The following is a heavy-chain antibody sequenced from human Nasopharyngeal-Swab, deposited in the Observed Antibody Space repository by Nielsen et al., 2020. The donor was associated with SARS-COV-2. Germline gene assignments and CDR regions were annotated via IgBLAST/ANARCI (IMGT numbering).Heavy chain of an antibody. CDR3: ARARPRYCSSTSCSVRTYYYGMDV. J-gene: IGHJ6*02. D-gene: IGHD2-2*01. Sequence: GEALKTSWAAPGFTFRDYYMSWIRQAPGKGLEWGSYISSRSSYTNYADSGKGRFTISRDNAKNSLYLQMNSLRDEVTAVYYWARARPRYCSSTSCSVRTYYYGMDVWGQGTTVTVSS. V-gene: IGHV3-11*03. CDR2: ISSRSSYT. CDR1: GFTFRDYY.